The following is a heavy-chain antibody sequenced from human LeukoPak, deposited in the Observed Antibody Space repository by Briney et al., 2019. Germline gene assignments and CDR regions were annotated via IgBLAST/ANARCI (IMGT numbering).Heavy chain of an antibody. D-gene: IGHD6-19*01. J-gene: IGHJ5*02. CDR3: ARQYSSGWPWFDP. Sequence: SETLSLTCTVSGGSISSGGYYWGWIRQPPGKGLEWIGSIYYSGSTYYSPSLKSRVTISVDTSKNQFSLKLTSVTAADAALYYCARQYSSGWPWFDPWGQGTLVTVSS. CDR1: GGSISSGGYY. V-gene: IGHV4-39*01. CDR2: IYYSGST.